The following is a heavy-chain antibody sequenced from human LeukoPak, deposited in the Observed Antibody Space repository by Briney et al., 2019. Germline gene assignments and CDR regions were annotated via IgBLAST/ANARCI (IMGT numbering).Heavy chain of an antibody. CDR2: ISGSGRST. J-gene: IGHJ4*02. CDR3: AKDKSSSSGWYYFDY. Sequence: GGSLRLSCAASEFTFSNHVMNWVRQAPGKGLEWVSGISGSGRSTYYADSVKGRFTTSRDNSRNTLYLQMNSLRAEDTAVYYCAKDKSSSSGWYYFDYWGQGTLVTVSS. D-gene: IGHD6-19*01. V-gene: IGHV3-23*01. CDR1: EFTFSNHV.